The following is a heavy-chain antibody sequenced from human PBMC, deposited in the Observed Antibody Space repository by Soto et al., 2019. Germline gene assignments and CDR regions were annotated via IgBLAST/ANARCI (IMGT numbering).Heavy chain of an antibody. Sequence: TSETLSLTCTVSGGSISSGGYYWSWIRQHPGKGLEWIGYIYYSGSTYYNPSLKSRVTISVDTSKNQFSLKLSSVTAADTAVYYCARGAHWESRYYYGMDVWGQGTTVTVSS. CDR2: IYYSGST. CDR3: ARGAHWESRYYYGMDV. D-gene: IGHD3-16*01. V-gene: IGHV4-31*03. CDR1: GGSISSGGYY. J-gene: IGHJ6*02.